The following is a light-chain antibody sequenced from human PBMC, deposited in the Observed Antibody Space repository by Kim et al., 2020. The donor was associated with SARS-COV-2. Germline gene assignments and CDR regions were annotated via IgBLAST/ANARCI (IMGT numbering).Light chain of an antibody. J-gene: IGKJ2*01. CDR2: GAS. Sequence: GDRVTITCRASDTVVTYLNWYQQKPGKAPKLLIYGASKLQTGVPSRFSGSGYGTHFTLTISSLQPDDFATYYCQQTYRLSSFGAGTKLEI. CDR3: QQTYRLSS. CDR1: DTVVTY. V-gene: IGKV1-39*01.